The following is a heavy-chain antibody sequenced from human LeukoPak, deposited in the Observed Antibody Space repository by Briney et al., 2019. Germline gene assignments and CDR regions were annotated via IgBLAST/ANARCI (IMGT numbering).Heavy chain of an antibody. J-gene: IGHJ3*02. CDR3: ASPRYCSSTSCYRYAFDI. V-gene: IGHV1-69*13. CDR1: GGTFSSYA. CDR2: IIPIFGTA. Sequence: GASVKVSCKASGGTFSSYAISWVRQAPGRGLEWMGGIIPIFGTANYAQKFQGRVTITADESTSTAYMELSSLRSEDTAVYYCASPRYCSSTSCYRYAFDIWGQGTMVTVSS. D-gene: IGHD2-2*02.